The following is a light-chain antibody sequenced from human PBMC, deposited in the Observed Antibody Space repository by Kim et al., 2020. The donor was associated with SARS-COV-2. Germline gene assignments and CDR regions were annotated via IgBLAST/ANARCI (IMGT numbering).Light chain of an antibody. CDR2: SNN. Sequence: ELTQPPSASGTPGQRVTISCSGSISNIGSNTVNWYQQLPGTAPKLLIYSNNQRPSGVPDRFSGSKSGTSASLAISGLQSEDEADYYCAAWDDSLNGLYVFGTGTKVTVL. J-gene: IGLJ1*01. V-gene: IGLV1-44*01. CDR1: ISNIGSNT. CDR3: AAWDDSLNGLYV.